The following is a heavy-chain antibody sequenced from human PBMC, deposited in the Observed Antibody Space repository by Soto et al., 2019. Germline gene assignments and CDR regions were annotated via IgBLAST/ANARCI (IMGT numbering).Heavy chain of an antibody. CDR2: ISSSGSTI. CDR1: GFTFSDYY. D-gene: IGHD1-1*01. Sequence: GGSLRLSCAASGFTFSDYYMSWIRQAPGKGLEWVSYISSSGSTIYYADSVKGRFTISRDNAKNSLYLQMNSLRAEDTAVYYCARDRAGWNDRFYYYGMDVWGQGTTVTVSS. J-gene: IGHJ6*02. V-gene: IGHV3-11*01. CDR3: ARDRAGWNDRFYYYGMDV.